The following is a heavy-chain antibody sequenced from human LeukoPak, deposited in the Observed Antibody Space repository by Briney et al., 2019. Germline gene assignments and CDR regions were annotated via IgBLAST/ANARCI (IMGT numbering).Heavy chain of an antibody. D-gene: IGHD2-2*01. J-gene: IGHJ5*02. CDR2: INHSGSN. Sequence: SETLSLTCAVYGGSFSGYYWSWLRQPPGKGLEWMGEINHSGSNNNNPSLKSRVTLSVDTSKNQFSLRLSSVTAADTAVYYCARGYCSSTSCYWLRWFDPWGQGTLVTVSS. CDR1: GGSFSGYY. CDR3: ARGYCSSTSCYWLRWFDP. V-gene: IGHV4-34*01.